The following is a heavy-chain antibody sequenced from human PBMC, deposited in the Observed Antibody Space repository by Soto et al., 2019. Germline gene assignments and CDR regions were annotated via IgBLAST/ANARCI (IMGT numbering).Heavy chain of an antibody. CDR3: AKESLLWFGELSFDY. CDR2: ISYDGSNK. CDR1: GFTFSSYG. V-gene: IGHV3-30*18. D-gene: IGHD3-10*01. J-gene: IGHJ4*02. Sequence: QVQLVESGGGEVQPGRSLRLSCAASGFTFSSYGMHWVRQAPGKGLEWVAVISYDGSNKYYADSVKGRFTISRDNSKNTLYLQMNSLRAEDTAVYYCAKESLLWFGELSFDYWGQGTLVTVSS.